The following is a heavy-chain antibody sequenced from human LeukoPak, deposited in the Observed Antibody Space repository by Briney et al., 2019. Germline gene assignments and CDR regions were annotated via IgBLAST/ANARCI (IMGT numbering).Heavy chain of an antibody. J-gene: IGHJ4*02. V-gene: IGHV4-61*02. CDR3: ARSGYSNFDY. CDR1: GGSLSSGSDY. Sequence: SQTLSLTCTGSGGSLSSGSDYWRWIRQSAGRGLGWIGRIYASGSPNYNPSPKSRVTLSVAPSKTQFSLKLSSVTAAATAVYYCARSGYSNFDYWGQGTLVTVSS. CDR2: IYASGSP. D-gene: IGHD3-3*01.